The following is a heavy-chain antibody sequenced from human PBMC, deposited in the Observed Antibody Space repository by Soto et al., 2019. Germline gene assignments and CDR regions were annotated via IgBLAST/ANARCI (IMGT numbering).Heavy chain of an antibody. CDR2: INAGNGNT. J-gene: IGHJ4*02. D-gene: IGHD2-21*02. Sequence: GASVKVSCKASGYTFTSYAMHWVRQAPGQRLEWMGWINAGNGNTKYSQKFQGRVTITRDTSASTAYMELSSLRSEDTAVYYCARPADPTIVVVTAIQGHFDYWGQGTLVTVSS. CDR1: GYTFTSYA. CDR3: ARPADPTIVVVTAIQGHFDY. V-gene: IGHV1-3*01.